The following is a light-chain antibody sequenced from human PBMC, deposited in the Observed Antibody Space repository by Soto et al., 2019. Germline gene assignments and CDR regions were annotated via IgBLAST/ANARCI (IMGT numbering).Light chain of an antibody. V-gene: IGLV1-47*01. CDR3: AAWDDSLSGGV. CDR1: SSNIGSNF. Sequence: QSVLTQPPSASGTPGQRVTTSCSGSSSNIGSNFVYWYQQFPGTAPKLLIYRNNQRPSGVPDRFSGSKSGSSATLAISGLPSEDEADYYCAAWDDSLSGGVFGGGTKLTVL. J-gene: IGLJ3*02. CDR2: RNN.